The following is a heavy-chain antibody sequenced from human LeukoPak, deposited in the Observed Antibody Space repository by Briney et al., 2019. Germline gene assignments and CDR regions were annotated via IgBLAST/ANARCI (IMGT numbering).Heavy chain of an antibody. J-gene: IGHJ5*02. CDR2: ISSSSSNI. D-gene: IGHD6-13*01. CDR3: ARVRELGSSFWFDP. Sequence: GGSLRLSCAASGFTFSSYSMNWVRQAPGKGLEWVSSISSSSSNIYYADSVKGRFTISRDNAKNSLYLQMNSLRAEDTAVYYCARVRELGSSFWFDPWGQGTLVTVSS. V-gene: IGHV3-21*01. CDR1: GFTFSSYS.